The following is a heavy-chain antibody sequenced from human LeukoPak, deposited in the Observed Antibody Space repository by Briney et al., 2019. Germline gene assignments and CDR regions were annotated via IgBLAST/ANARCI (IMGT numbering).Heavy chain of an antibody. CDR1: GDSVSSNSAA. V-gene: IGHV6-1*01. CDR2: TYYRSKWYN. CDR3: ARVSLTYYYDSSGYYLGNWFDP. J-gene: IGHJ5*02. D-gene: IGHD3-22*01. Sequence: SRTLSLTCAISGDSVSSNSAAWNRIRQSPSRGLEWLGRTYYRSKWYNDYAVSVKSRITINPDTSKNQFSLQLNSVTPEDTAVYYCARVSLTYYYDSSGYYLGNWFDPWGQGTLVTVSS.